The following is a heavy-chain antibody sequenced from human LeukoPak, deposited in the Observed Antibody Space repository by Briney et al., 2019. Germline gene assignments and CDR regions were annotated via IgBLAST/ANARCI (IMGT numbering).Heavy chain of an antibody. CDR3: ARGKAIVGATWGFDY. J-gene: IGHJ4*02. CDR1: GGSISSYY. Sequence: SETLSLTCTVSGGSISSYYWSWIRQPPGKGLEWIGYIYYSGSTNYNPSLKSRVTISVDTSKNQFSLKLSSVTAANMAVYYCARGKAIVGATWGFDYWGQGTLVTVSS. V-gene: IGHV4-59*01. D-gene: IGHD1-26*01. CDR2: IYYSGST.